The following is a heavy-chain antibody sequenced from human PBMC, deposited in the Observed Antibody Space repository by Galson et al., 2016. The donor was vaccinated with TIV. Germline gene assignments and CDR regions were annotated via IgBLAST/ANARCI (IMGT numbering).Heavy chain of an antibody. CDR1: GFSLSNLRVG. CDR3: ARTDMSGSRLFFGF. D-gene: IGHD1-26*01. Sequence: PALVKPTQTLTLTCTVSGFSLSNLRVGVSWIRQPPGKALEWLAHIYSGDDKTYNSSLRTRLTISKDTSQSQVVLTVTNLDPADTGTYYCARTDMSGSRLFFGFWGRGTLVSVSA. J-gene: IGHJ4*02. V-gene: IGHV2-26*01. CDR2: IYSGDDK.